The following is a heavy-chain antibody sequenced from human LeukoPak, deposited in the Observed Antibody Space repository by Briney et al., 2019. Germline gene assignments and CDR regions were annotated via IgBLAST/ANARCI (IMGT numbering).Heavy chain of an antibody. CDR3: ASAGTAAGTLPRYYYYYGMDV. Sequence: GASVKLSCKASGYTFTSYGIHWVRQAPGQGLEWVGCIRDYGSNTYYAHKLKGRVTMSRDNSTSTAYMQMRSLRSEDTAVYYCASAGTAAGTLPRYYYYYGMDVWGQGTTVTVSS. D-gene: IGHD6-13*01. V-gene: IGHV1-18*01. CDR1: GYTFTSYG. CDR2: IRDYGSNT. J-gene: IGHJ6*02.